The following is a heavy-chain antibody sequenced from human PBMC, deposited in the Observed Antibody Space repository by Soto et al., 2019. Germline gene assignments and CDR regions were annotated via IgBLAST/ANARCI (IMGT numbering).Heavy chain of an antibody. V-gene: IGHV3-33*01. Sequence: SLRLSFAASGFTFSSYGMHWVRQAPGKGLEWVAVIWYDGSNKYYADSVKGRFTISRDNSKNTLYLQMNSLRAEDTAVYYCARDRFSYCGGDCPMDVWGQGTTVTVSS. J-gene: IGHJ6*02. CDR1: GFTFSSYG. D-gene: IGHD2-21*02. CDR3: ARDRFSYCGGDCPMDV. CDR2: IWYDGSNK.